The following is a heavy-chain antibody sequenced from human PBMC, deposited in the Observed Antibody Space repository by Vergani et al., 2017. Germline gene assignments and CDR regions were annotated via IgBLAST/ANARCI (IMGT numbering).Heavy chain of an antibody. CDR1: GGSVSSGSYY. V-gene: IGHV4-61*10. CDR2: IYYSGST. CDR3: ARSKDGTLVDY. J-gene: IGHJ4*02. Sequence: QVQLQESGPGLVKPSETLSLTCTVSGGSVSSGSYYWSWIRQPAGKGLEWIGYIYYSGSTNYNPSLKSRVTISVDTSKNQFSLKLSSVTAADTAVYYCARSKDGTLVDYWGQGTLVTVSS.